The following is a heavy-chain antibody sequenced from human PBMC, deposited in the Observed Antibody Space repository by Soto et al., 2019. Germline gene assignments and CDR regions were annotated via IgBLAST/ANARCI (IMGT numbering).Heavy chain of an antibody. D-gene: IGHD2-8*01. J-gene: IGHJ4*02. Sequence: SETLSLTCTVSGDSVTNYFWSWMRQPPGKGLEWIGHMYHGGRTNYSPYLKSRVTMSLDSSRNQFSLNPSSVTAADTAVYFCARDPGYCSNGVCPIFDFWGQGLLVTVSS. CDR2: MYHGGRT. CDR3: ARDPGYCSNGVCPIFDF. V-gene: IGHV4-59*02. CDR1: GDSVTNYF.